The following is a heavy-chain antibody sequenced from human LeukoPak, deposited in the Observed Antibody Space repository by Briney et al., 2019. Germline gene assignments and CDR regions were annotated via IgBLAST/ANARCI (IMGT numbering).Heavy chain of an antibody. J-gene: IGHJ4*02. CDR1: GFTFSSYE. CDR2: ISTSSSTI. V-gene: IGHV3-48*03. D-gene: IGHD6-6*01. CDR3: ERPLVF. Sequence: GGSLRLSCAASGFTFSSYEMNWVRQAPGKGLEWVSFISTSSSTIHYADSVKGRFTISRDNAKNSLSLQMNNLRDEDAAVYYCERPLVFWGQGTLVTVSS.